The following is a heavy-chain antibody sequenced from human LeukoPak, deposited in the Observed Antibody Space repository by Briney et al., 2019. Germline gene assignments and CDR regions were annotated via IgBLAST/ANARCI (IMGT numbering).Heavy chain of an antibody. CDR1: GFTFSAYE. CDR2: ISGDGNNK. V-gene: IGHV3-30*03. CDR3: AITHYDPAGSPNFDS. J-gene: IGHJ4*02. D-gene: IGHD3-22*01. Sequence: GGSLRLSCVVSGFTFSAYEIHWVRQTPGKGLEWVALISGDGNNKYYADSVKGRFTISRDNSKNTLYLQMNSLRTEDTALYYCAITHYDPAGSPNFDSWGQGTLVTVSS.